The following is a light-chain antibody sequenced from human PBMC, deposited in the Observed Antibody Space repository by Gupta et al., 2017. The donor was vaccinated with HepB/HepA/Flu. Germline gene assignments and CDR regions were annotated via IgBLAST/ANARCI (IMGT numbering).Light chain of an antibody. CDR1: QSVSSSY. V-gene: IGKV3-20*01. CDR2: GTS. CDR3: QQDGSSPLT. J-gene: IGKJ4*01. Sequence: DIVLTPSPGTLSLSPGERATLSCRASQSVSSSYLAWYQLKPGQAPRLLIYGTSSRATGIPDRFSGSGSGTDFTLSISRLEPEDFAVYYCQQDGSSPLTFGGGTKVEIK.